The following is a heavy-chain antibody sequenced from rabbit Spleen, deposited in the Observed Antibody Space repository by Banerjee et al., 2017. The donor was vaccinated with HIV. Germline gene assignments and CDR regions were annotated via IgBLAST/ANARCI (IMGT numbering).Heavy chain of an antibody. D-gene: IGHD2-1*01. Sequence: QSLEESGGDLVKPGASLTLTCTASGFSFSSSYYMCWVRQAPGKGLEWIACIYAGSSGSTWYASWVNGRFTISRSTSLNTVDLKMTSLTAADTATYFCARDHGDNVDWHLWGPGTLVTVS. J-gene: IGHJ4*01. CDR3: ARDHGDNVDWHL. CDR1: GFSFSSSYY. CDR2: IYAGSSGST. V-gene: IGHV1S40*01.